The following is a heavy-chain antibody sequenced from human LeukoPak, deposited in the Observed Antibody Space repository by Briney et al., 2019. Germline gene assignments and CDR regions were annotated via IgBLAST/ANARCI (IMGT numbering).Heavy chain of an antibody. Sequence: KSGGSLRLSCAASGFTFSRYSMNWVRQPPGKVLEWVSSISASGSHIYYADSVKGRFSISRDSARNSVYVQMSSLRAEDTAVYYCARGPQFCSGGSCFGYYFDYWGQGALVTVSS. CDR2: ISASGSHI. V-gene: IGHV3-21*01. CDR3: ARGPQFCSGGSCFGYYFDY. CDR1: GFTFSRYS. J-gene: IGHJ4*02. D-gene: IGHD2-15*01.